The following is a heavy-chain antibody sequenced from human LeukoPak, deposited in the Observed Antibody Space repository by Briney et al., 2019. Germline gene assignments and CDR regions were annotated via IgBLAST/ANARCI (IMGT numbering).Heavy chain of an antibody. J-gene: IGHJ4*02. CDR1: GFTFSSYA. D-gene: IGHD3-9*01. V-gene: IGHV3-23*01. CDR3: AKDDYDILTGYYSIDY. CDR2: ISGSGGST. Sequence: GGSLRLSCAASGFTFSSYAMSWVRQAPGKGLEWVSAISGSGGSTYYADSVKGRFTISRDNSKNTLYLQMNSLRAEDTAVYYCAKDDYDILTGYYSIDYWGRETLVTVSS.